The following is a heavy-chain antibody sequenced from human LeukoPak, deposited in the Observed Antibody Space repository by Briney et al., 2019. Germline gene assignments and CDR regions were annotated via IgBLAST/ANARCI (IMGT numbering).Heavy chain of an antibody. V-gene: IGHV5-51*01. CDR2: IYPGDSDT. Sequence: GESLKISCKGSGYSFTHYWIGWVRQMPGKGLEWMGIIYPGDSDTRYSPSFQGQVTFSAAKSISTAYLEWSSLKASDTAMYYCARHTTVGGSLRFDYWGQGTLVTVSS. CDR3: ARHTTVGGSLRFDY. D-gene: IGHD4-23*01. J-gene: IGHJ4*02. CDR1: GYSFTHYW.